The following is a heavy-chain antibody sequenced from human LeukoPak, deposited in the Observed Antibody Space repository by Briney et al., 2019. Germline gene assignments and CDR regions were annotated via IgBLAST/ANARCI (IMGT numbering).Heavy chain of an antibody. J-gene: IGHJ4*02. CDR2: INLNSGGT. Sequence: GASVKVSCKASGGTFSSYAISWVRQAPGQGLEWMGWINLNSGGTNYAQKFQDRVTMTRDTSITTAYMELSRLRFDDTALYYCARSPHILTGENFDYWGQGTLVTVSS. CDR3: ARSPHILTGENFDY. CDR1: GGTFSSYA. V-gene: IGHV1-2*02. D-gene: IGHD3-9*01.